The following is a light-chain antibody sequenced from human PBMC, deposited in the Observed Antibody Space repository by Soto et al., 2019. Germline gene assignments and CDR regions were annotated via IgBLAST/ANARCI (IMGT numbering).Light chain of an antibody. CDR2: DVS. CDR3: RSYTSRSSLGV. CDR1: SSDVGGYNY. Sequence: QSALTQPASVSGSPGQSITISCTGTSSDVGGYNYVSWYQHHPGKAPKLMIYDVSNRPSGVSNRFSGSKSGNTASLTISGLQAEDEADYYCRSYTSRSSLGVFGTGTKITVL. V-gene: IGLV2-14*03. J-gene: IGLJ1*01.